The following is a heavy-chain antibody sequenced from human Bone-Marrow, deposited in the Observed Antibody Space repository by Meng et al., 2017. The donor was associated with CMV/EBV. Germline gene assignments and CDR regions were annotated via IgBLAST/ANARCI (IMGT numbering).Heavy chain of an antibody. J-gene: IGHJ4*02. CDR1: GFAFSSYW. CDR2: INHDESEK. CDR3: VRGEAVFDY. D-gene: IGHD6-19*01. Sequence: GESLKISCAASGFAFSSYWTSWVRQAPGKGLEWVANINHDESEKHYVDSVKGRFNISRHDAKNSMFLQMDSLRAEDTAVYYCVRGEAVFDYWGQGTLVTVSS. V-gene: IGHV3-7*01.